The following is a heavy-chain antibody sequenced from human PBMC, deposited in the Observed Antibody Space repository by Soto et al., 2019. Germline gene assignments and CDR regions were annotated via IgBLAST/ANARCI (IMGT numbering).Heavy chain of an antibody. CDR2: IYYSGST. J-gene: IGHJ5*02. CDR1: GGSISSGDYY. D-gene: IGHD2-15*01. CDR3: ARGFVVAAKGFDP. Sequence: PSETLSLTCTVSGGSISSGDYYWSWIRQPPGKGLEWIGYIYYSGSTYYNPSLKSRVTISVDTSKNQFSLKLSSVTAADTAVYYCARGFVVAAKGFDPWGQGTLVTVSS. V-gene: IGHV4-30-4*01.